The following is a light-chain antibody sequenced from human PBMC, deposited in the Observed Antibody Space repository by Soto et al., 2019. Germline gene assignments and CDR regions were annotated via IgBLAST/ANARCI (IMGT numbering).Light chain of an antibody. CDR1: RLGDKY. V-gene: IGLV3-1*01. J-gene: IGLJ2*01. CDR2: QDS. CDR3: QAWDSSTSVV. Sequence: SYELTQPPSVSVSPGQTASITCSGARLGDKYACWYQQKQGQSPVLVIYQDSKRPSGIPERFSGSNSGNTATLTISGTQAMDEADYYCQAWDSSTSVVFGGGTKVTVL.